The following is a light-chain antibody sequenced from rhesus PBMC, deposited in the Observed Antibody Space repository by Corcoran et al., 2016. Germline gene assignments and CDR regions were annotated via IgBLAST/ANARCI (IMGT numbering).Light chain of an antibody. CDR3: GQGTHWPPYS. J-gene: IGKJ2*01. CDR1: QSLVHSDGNTY. V-gene: IGKV2-64*01. Sequence: DVVMTQSPLSLPITPGQPASISCRSSQSLVHSDGNTYLSWYQQKSGQPPRLLIYKVSNRYSGVPDRFSGSGAGTEFTLKISRVEAEDVGVYYCGQGTHWPPYSFGQWTKVEIK. CDR2: KVS.